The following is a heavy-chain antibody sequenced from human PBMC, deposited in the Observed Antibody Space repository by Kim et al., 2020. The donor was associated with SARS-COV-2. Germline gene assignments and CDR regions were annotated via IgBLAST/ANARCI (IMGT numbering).Heavy chain of an antibody. V-gene: IGHV3-11*06. J-gene: IGHJ4*02. CDR2: FSGSSTYT. D-gene: IGHD1-20*01. Sequence: GGSLRLSCAASGFTFSDYYMSWIRQAPGKGLEWVSYFSGSSTYTNYADSVKGRFTITRDNAKNSLYLEMNSLRAEDTAVYYCASSRTITGASGYWGQGTLLTVSS. CDR1: GFTFSDYY. CDR3: ASSRTITGASGY.